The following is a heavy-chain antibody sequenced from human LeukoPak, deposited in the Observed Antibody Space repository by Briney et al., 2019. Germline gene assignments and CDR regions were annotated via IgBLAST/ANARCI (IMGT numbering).Heavy chain of an antibody. J-gene: IGHJ5*02. V-gene: IGHV3-23*01. CDR2: ISGSGGST. Sequence: PGGSLRLSCAASRFTFSNYAMSWVRQAPGKGLEWVSAISGSGGSTYYADSVQGRFTISRDNSKNTLDLQMNSLRLDDTAVYYCAKGLNGNWFDPWGQGTLVIVSS. CDR3: AKGLNGNWFDP. CDR1: RFTFSNYA.